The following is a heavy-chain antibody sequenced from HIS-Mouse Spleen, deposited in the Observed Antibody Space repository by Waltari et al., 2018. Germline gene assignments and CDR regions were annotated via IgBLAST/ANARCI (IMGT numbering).Heavy chain of an antibody. CDR1: GGSISRSSYY. D-gene: IGHD6-13*01. CDR2: SYYSGST. CDR3: AREIPYSSSWYDWYFDL. Sequence: QLQLQESGPGLVKPSETLSLTCTVSGGSISRSSYYWGWIRQPPGKGLAWIGSSYYSGSTYYNPSLKSRVTISVDTSKNQFSLKLSSVTAADTAVYYCAREIPYSSSWYDWYFDLWGRGTLVTVSS. J-gene: IGHJ2*01. V-gene: IGHV4-39*07.